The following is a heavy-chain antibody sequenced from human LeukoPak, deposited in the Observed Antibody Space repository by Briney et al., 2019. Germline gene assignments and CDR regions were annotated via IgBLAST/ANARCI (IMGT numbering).Heavy chain of an antibody. D-gene: IGHD6-19*01. J-gene: IGHJ4*02. Sequence: GASVKVSCKASGYTFTGYYMHWVRQAPGQGLEWMGRIIPILGIANYAQKFQGRVTITADKSTSTAYMELSSLRSEDTAVYYCARERATAVAGNPLSYWGQGTLVTVSS. CDR2: IIPILGIA. V-gene: IGHV1-69*04. CDR1: GYTFTGYY. CDR3: ARERATAVAGNPLSY.